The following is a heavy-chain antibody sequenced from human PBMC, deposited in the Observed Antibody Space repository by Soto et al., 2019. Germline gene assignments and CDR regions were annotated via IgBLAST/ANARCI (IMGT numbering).Heavy chain of an antibody. CDR1: GGSFSGYY. CDR2: INHSGST. J-gene: IGHJ4*02. V-gene: IGHV4-34*01. D-gene: IGHD2-2*01. CDR3: ARVKGRYCSSTSCYVIDY. Sequence: QVQLQQWGAGLLKPSETLSLTCAVYGGSFSGYYWSWIRQPPGKGLEWLGEINHSGSTNYNPSLKSRVTISVDTSKNQFSLKLSSVTAADTAVYYCARVKGRYCSSTSCYVIDYWGQGTLVTVSS.